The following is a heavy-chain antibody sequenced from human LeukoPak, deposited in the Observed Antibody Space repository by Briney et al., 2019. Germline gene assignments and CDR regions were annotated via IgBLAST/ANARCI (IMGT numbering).Heavy chain of an antibody. CDR2: ISGNGGNT. J-gene: IGHJ4*02. D-gene: IGHD3-10*01. V-gene: IGHV3-23*01. Sequence: PGGSLRLSCAASGFTLSDYAMSWVRQAPGKGLEWVSLISGNGGNTYYADSVKGRFTVSRDNSKNTLYLQMSSLRAEDTAVYYCARRYGSETYYNPLFDYWGQGTLVTVSS. CDR1: GFTLSDYA. CDR3: ARRYGSETYYNPLFDY.